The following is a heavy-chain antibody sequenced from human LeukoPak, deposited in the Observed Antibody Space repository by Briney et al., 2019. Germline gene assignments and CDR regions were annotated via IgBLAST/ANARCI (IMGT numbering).Heavy chain of an antibody. V-gene: IGHV4-59*01. CDR1: GASISSYY. D-gene: IGHD5-24*01. J-gene: IGHJ4*02. Sequence: SETLSLTCTVSGASISSYYGSWIRQPPGKGLEWIGYIFHSGSTNYNPSLKSRVTISVDTSKNQFSLKLSSVTAADTAVYYCARESERWPFDYWGQGTLVAVSS. CDR2: IFHSGST. CDR3: ARESERWPFDY.